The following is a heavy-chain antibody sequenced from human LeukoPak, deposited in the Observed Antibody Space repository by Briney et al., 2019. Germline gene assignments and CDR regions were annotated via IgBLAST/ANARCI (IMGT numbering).Heavy chain of an antibody. Sequence: ASVKVSCKASGYTFTSYVINWVRLAPGQGLEWVGWISGYNGNTKYAQKVQGRVTMTTDTSTNTAYMDLRSLRSDDTAVYFCARDPYDLLTGYYSGSGGDYWGQGTLVTVSS. CDR3: ARDPYDLLTGYYSGSGGDY. CDR2: ISGYNGNT. D-gene: IGHD3-9*01. J-gene: IGHJ4*02. CDR1: GYTFTSYV. V-gene: IGHV1-18*01.